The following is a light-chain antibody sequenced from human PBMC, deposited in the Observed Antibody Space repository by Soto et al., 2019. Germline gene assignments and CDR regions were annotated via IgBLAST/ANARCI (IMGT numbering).Light chain of an antibody. CDR3: NSYTSSSTLAV. V-gene: IGLV2-14*01. CDR1: SSDVGGYNY. CDR2: DVS. Sequence: QSALTQPASVSGSPGQSITISCTGTSSDVGGYNYVSWYQQHPGKAPQLMIYDVSNRPSGVSNRFSGSKSGNTASLTISGLQAEDEADYYCNSYTSSSTLAVFGGGTQLTVL. J-gene: IGLJ7*01.